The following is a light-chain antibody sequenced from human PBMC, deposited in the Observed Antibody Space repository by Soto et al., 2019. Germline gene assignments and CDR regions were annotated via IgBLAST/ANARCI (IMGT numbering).Light chain of an antibody. Sequence: DIQMTQSPSSLSASVGDRVTITCRASQGISNYLAWYQQKPGKVPKLLIYAASTLQSGVPSRFSGSGSGTDFTLTISSPQPEDVATYYCQKYNNAPGVTFGGGTKVEIK. J-gene: IGKJ4*01. CDR3: QKYNNAPGVT. V-gene: IGKV1-27*01. CDR2: AAS. CDR1: QGISNY.